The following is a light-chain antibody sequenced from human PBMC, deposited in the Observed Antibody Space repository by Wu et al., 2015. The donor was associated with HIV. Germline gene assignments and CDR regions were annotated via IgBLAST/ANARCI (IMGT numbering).Light chain of an antibody. CDR1: RXLAAG. CDR2: GAP. Sequence: XCRAVRXLAAGLSLVQQKPGHGSQLIIXGAPSRATGIPDRFSGSGSGTHFTLTISRLEPEDSAVYYCQQYGYSLTTFGPGTKVDLK. J-gene: IGKJ3*01. V-gene: IGKV3-20*01. CDR3: QQYGYSLTT.